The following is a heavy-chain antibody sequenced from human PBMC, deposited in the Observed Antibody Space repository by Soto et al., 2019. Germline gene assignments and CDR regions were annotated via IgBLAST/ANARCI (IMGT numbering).Heavy chain of an antibody. CDR2: IDPSDAYV. V-gene: IGHV5-10-1*01. J-gene: IGHJ4*02. D-gene: IGHD2-2*01. CDR1: GYSFTAYW. CDR3: TRRASSSFYHFDF. Sequence: GESLKISCQASGYSFTAYWITRVRQMPGEGLEWVATIDPSDAYVDYSPSFRGHVTFSVDRSITTVYLQWNSLKASDSAMYFCTRRASSSFYHFDFWGQGALVTVSS.